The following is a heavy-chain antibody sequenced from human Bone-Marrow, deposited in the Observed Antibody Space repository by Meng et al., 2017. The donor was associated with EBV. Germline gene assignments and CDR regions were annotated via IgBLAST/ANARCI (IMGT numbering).Heavy chain of an antibody. CDR2: IYVHTGDT. CDR3: ARRGPQLLDL. V-gene: IGHV1-18*01. CDR1: GSPLKNDG. Sequence: HLLTCEGRVRSRGAPGNSPCKSPGSPLKNDGVSGVRQAPGQGLEGMGWIYVHTGDTVYPQKFQGRVTMTIDTSTSTGYMELTNLRSDDTAVYYCARRGPQLLDLWGQGTMVTVSS. D-gene: IGHD1-1*01. J-gene: IGHJ3*01.